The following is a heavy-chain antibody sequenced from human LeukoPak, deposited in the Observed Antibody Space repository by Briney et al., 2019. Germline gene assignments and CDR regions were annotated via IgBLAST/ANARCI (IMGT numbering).Heavy chain of an antibody. CDR2: IYSGGST. V-gene: IGHV3-53*01. CDR3: ARDAAEDYGGNSIFDY. J-gene: IGHJ4*02. D-gene: IGHD4-23*01. CDR1: GFTVSSNY. Sequence: GGSLRLSCAASGFTVSSNYMSWVRQAPGKGLEWVSVIYSGGSTYYADSVKGRFTISRDNSKNTLYLQMNSLRAEDTAVYYCARDAAEDYGGNSIFDYWGQGTLVTVSS.